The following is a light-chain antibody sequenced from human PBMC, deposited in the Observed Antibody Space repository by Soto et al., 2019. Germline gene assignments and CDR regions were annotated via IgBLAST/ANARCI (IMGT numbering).Light chain of an antibody. Sequence: QSVLTQPPSVSGAPGQRVTIYCTGSSSNIGAGYDVHWYQQVPGTAPKLLIYGNTNRPSGVPDRFSGSKSGTSASLAITGLQAEDEADYYCQSYDSSLSGWRVFGGGTKLTVL. CDR1: SSNIGAGYD. CDR2: GNT. J-gene: IGLJ3*02. V-gene: IGLV1-40*01. CDR3: QSYDSSLSGWRV.